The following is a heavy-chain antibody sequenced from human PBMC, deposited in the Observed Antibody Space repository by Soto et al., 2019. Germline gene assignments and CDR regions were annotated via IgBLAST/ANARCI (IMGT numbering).Heavy chain of an antibody. CDR1: GFTFSSYW. J-gene: IGHJ6*03. CDR3: ARSDMRAARPHYYYYMDV. CDR2: IKQDGSEK. D-gene: IGHD6-6*01. V-gene: IGHV3-7*01. Sequence: GGSLRLSCAASGFTFSSYWMSWVRQAPGKGLEWVANIKQDGSEKYYVDSVKGRFTISRDNAKNSLYLQMNSLRAEDTAVYYCARSDMRAARPHYYYYMDVWGKGTTVTVSS.